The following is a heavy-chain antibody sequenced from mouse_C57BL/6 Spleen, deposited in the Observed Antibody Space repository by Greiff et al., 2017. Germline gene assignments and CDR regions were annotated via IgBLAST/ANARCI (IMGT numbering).Heavy chain of an antibody. CDR2: ISYDGSN. CDR1: GYSITRGYY. J-gene: IGHJ2*01. D-gene: IGHD3-2*02. V-gene: IGHV3-6*01. Sequence: EVKLQESGPGLVKPSQSLSLTCSVTGYSITRGYYWNWIRQFPGNKLEWMGYISYDGSNNNNPSFKNRISITRDTSKNQFILELNSVTTGDTAAYYCARDRGYYWGQGTPLTVSS. CDR3: ARDRGYY.